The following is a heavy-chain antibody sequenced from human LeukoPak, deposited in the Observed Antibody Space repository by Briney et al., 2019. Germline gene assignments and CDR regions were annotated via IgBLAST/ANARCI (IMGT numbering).Heavy chain of an antibody. D-gene: IGHD3-22*01. V-gene: IGHV3-21*01. CDR1: GFTLSIYS. Sequence: GGALRLSRAASGFTLSIYSMHCVRQAPGRGRVWGSSIRSSRFYIYYADSVKGRFNRSRDNAKNSLYLQMNSLRAEDTAVYSCARDVPYYYDSSGYPVNHPHDYWGQGTLVTVSS. CDR3: ARDVPYYYDSSGYPVNHPHDY. J-gene: IGHJ4*02. CDR2: IRSSRFYI.